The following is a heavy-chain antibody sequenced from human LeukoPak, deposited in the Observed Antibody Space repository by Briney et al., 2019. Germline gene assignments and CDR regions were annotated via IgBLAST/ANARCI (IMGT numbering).Heavy chain of an antibody. D-gene: IGHD6-13*01. CDR3: TKDRRGPAAGTWYFDS. CDR1: GFIFSQYS. J-gene: IGHJ4*02. CDR2: ITAIDGRT. V-gene: IGHV3-23*01. Sequence: GGSLRLSCAASGFIFSQYSMNWVRQAPGRGLEWVSSITAIDGRTYYADSVRGRFTISRDNSKNTVYLQLNSLRAGDTAIYYCTKDRRGPAAGTWYFDSWGQGTLVTVSS.